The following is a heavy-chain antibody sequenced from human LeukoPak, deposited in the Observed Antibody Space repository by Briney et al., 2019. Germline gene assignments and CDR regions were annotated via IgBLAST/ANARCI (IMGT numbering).Heavy chain of an antibody. V-gene: IGHV4-39*07. CDR2: IYYSGST. Sequence: PSETLSLTCTVSGGSISSSSYYWGWIRQPPGKGLEWIGSIYYSGSTYYNPSLKSRVTISVDTSKNQFSLKLGSVTAADTAVYYCARGPWELGLHWFDPWGQGTLVTVSS. CDR3: ARGPWELGLHWFDP. CDR1: GGSISSSSYY. J-gene: IGHJ5*02. D-gene: IGHD1-26*01.